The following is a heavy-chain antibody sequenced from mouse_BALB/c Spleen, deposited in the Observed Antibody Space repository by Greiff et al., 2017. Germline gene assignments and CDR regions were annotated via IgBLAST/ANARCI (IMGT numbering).Heavy chain of an antibody. Sequence: EVKLMESGGGLVKPGGSLKLSCAASGFTFSDYYMYWVRQTPEKRLEWVATISDGGSYTYYPDSVKGRFTISRDNAKNNLYLQMSSLKSEDTAMYYCARDYRYDGDAMDYWGQGTSVTVSS. D-gene: IGHD2-14*01. CDR1: GFTFSDYY. CDR2: ISDGGSYT. J-gene: IGHJ4*01. CDR3: ARDYRYDGDAMDY. V-gene: IGHV5-4*02.